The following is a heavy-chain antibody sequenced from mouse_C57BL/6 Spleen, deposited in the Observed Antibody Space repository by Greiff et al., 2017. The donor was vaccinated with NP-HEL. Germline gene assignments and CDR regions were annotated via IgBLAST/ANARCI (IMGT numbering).Heavy chain of an antibody. CDR2: IDPETGGT. Sequence: VQLQQSGAELVRPGASVTLSCKASGYTFTDYEMHWVKQTPVHGLEWIGAIDPETGGTAYNQKFKGKAILTADKSSSTAYMELRSLTSEDSAVYYCTRIGTTVVAHFDYWGQGTTLTVSS. D-gene: IGHD1-1*01. CDR1: GYTFTDYE. CDR3: TRIGTTVVAHFDY. J-gene: IGHJ2*01. V-gene: IGHV1-15*01.